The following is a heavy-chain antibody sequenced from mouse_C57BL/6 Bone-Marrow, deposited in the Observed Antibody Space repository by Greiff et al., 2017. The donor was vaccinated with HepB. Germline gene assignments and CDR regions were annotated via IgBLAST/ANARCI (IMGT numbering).Heavy chain of an antibody. CDR2: IYPGDGGT. CDR1: GYAFSSSW. Sequence: QVQLQQSGPELVKPGASVKISCKASGYAFSSSWMNWVKQRPGQGLEWIGRIYPGDGGTNYNGKFKGKATLTADKSSSTAYMQLSSLTSEDSAVYFCARYRGLYYGYDCAMDYWGQGTSVTVSS. V-gene: IGHV1-82*01. D-gene: IGHD2-2*01. CDR3: ARYRGLYYGYDCAMDY. J-gene: IGHJ4*01.